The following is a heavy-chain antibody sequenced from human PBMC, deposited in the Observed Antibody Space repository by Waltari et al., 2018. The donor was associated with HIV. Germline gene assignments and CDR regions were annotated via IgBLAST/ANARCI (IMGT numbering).Heavy chain of an antibody. D-gene: IGHD6-13*01. CDR1: GFTFSGSA. CDR3: TSHLYSSSWLLLGMDV. CDR2: IRSKANSYAT. V-gene: IGHV3-73*02. Sequence: EVQLVESGGGLVQPGGSLKLSCAASGFTFSGSAMHWVRQASGKGLEWVGRIRSKANSYATAYAASVKGRFTISRDDSKNTAYLQMNSLKTEDTAVYYCTSHLYSSSWLLLGMDVWGQGTTVTVSS. J-gene: IGHJ6*02.